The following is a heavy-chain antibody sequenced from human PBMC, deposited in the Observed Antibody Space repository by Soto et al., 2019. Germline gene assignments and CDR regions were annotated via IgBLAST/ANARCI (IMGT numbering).Heavy chain of an antibody. CDR1: GYTFTSYY. D-gene: IGHD3-22*01. Sequence: ASVKVSCKASGYTFTSYYMYWVRQAPGQGLEWMGIINPSGGSTRYAQKFQGRVTMTRDTSTSTVYMELSSLRSEDTAVYYCARGLIYDSSGYYFAYWGQGTLVTVPQ. CDR2: INPSGGST. V-gene: IGHV1-46*01. CDR3: ARGLIYDSSGYYFAY. J-gene: IGHJ4*02.